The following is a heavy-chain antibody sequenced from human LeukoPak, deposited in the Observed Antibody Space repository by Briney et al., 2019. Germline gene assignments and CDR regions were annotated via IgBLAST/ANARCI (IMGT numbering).Heavy chain of an antibody. V-gene: IGHV3-43*02. D-gene: IGHD6-13*01. CDR3: AKASIGYSSGWYVYSNYYYYMDV. CDR2: ISGDGGST. J-gene: IGHJ6*03. CDR1: GFTFDDYA. Sequence: GGSLRLSCAASGFTFDDYAMHWVRQAPGKGLEWVSLISGDGGSTYYADSVKGRFTISRDNSKNSLYLQMNSLRTEDTALYYCAKASIGYSSGWYVYSNYYYYMDVWGKGTTVTVSS.